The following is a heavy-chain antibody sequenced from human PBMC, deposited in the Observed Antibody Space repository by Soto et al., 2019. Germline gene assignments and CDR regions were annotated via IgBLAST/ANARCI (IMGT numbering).Heavy chain of an antibody. CDR3: ASDYSSGWQKGAFDI. CDR1: GYTFTSYG. Sequence: QVHLVQSGAEVKKPGASMKVSCKASGYTFTSYGITWVRQAPGQGLEWMGWISAYNGNTNYAQKLQGRVNMTTDTSTSTAYMDLRNLRSDDTAVYYCASDYSSGWQKGAFDIWGQGTMVTVSS. CDR2: ISAYNGNT. J-gene: IGHJ3*02. V-gene: IGHV1-18*01. D-gene: IGHD6-19*01.